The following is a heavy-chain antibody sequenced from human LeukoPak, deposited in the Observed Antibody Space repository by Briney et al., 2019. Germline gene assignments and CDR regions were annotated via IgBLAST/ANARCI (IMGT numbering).Heavy chain of an antibody. V-gene: IGHV3-30*18. Sequence: GGSLRFSCAVSGFTFSSYGMHWVRQAPGKGLEWVGVISYDGSNKDYADSVKGRFTISRDNAKNTLYLQMNSLRPEDTALYYCAKDKDFWSGYYRGVPYYYGLDVWGQGTTVTVSS. CDR1: GFTFSSYG. CDR2: ISYDGSNK. CDR3: AKDKDFWSGYYRGVPYYYGLDV. J-gene: IGHJ6*02. D-gene: IGHD3-3*01.